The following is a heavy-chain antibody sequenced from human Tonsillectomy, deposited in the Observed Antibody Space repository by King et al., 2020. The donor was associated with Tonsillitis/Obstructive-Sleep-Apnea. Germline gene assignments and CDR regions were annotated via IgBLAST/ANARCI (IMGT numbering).Heavy chain of an antibody. Sequence: VQLQESGPRLVKPSGTLSLTCAVSGGSISSSNWWSWVRQPPGKGLEWIGEISHSGSTNYDPSLKSRVTISLDKSNNQFSLKLSSVTAADTALYYCARAGDWGKAFDIWGQGTMVTVSS. V-gene: IGHV4-4*02. CDR2: ISHSGST. D-gene: IGHD7-27*01. CDR1: GGSISSSNW. J-gene: IGHJ3*02. CDR3: ARAGDWGKAFDI.